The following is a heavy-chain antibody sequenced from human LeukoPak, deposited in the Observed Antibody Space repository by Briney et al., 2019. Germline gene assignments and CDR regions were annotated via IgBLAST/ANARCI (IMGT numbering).Heavy chain of an antibody. CDR2: ISSSSSTI. V-gene: IGHV3-48*04. D-gene: IGHD2-21*01. J-gene: IGHJ4*02. CDR3: ARDRGDGYD. CDR1: GFTFSSYS. Sequence: PGGSLRLSCAASGFTFSSYSMNWVRQAPGKGLEWVSYISSSSSTIYYADSAKGRFTISRDNAKNSLYLQMNSLRAEDTAVYYCARDRGDGYDWGQGTLVTVSS.